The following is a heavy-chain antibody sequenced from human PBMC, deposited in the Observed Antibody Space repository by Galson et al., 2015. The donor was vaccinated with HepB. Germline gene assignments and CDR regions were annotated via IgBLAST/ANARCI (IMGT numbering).Heavy chain of an antibody. Sequence: SVKVSCKASGGTFSSYAISWVRQAPGQGLEWMGGIIPIFGTANYAQKFQGRVTITADESTSTAYMELSNLRSEDTAVYYCASKYGVSSSWSPTHEYFQHWGQGTLVTVSS. J-gene: IGHJ1*01. CDR3: ASKYGVSSSWSPTHEYFQH. D-gene: IGHD6-13*01. V-gene: IGHV1-69*13. CDR2: IIPIFGTA. CDR1: GGTFSSYA.